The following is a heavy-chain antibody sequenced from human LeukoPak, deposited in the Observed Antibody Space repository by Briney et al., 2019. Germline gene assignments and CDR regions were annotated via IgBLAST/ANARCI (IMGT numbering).Heavy chain of an antibody. J-gene: IGHJ3*02. D-gene: IGHD2-15*01. CDR3: AKEYCSGGSCGASDI. Sequence: GRSLRLSCAASGFTFDDYAMHWVRQAPGKGLEWVSGISWNSGSIGYADSVKGRFTISRDNAKNSLYLQMNSLRAEDMALYYCAKEYCSGGSCGASDIWGQGTMVTVSS. CDR2: ISWNSGSI. V-gene: IGHV3-9*03. CDR1: GFTFDDYA.